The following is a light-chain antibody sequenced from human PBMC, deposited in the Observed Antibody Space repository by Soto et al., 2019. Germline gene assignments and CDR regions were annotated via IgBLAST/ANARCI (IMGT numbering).Light chain of an antibody. CDR2: GAS. Sequence: EIVLTQSPGTLSLSPGERATLSCRASQSVSSSYVAWYQQKPGQAPRLLIYGASSRATGVPDRFSGSGSGTDFTITISRLEPEDFAVYYCQQYGSSLHTFGQGTKLEIK. V-gene: IGKV3-20*01. CDR1: QSVSSSY. J-gene: IGKJ2*01. CDR3: QQYGSSLHT.